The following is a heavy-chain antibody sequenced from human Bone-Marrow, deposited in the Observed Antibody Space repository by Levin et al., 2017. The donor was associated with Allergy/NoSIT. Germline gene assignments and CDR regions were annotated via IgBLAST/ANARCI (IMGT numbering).Heavy chain of an antibody. V-gene: IGHV2-5*01. Sequence: GSGPTLVKPTQTLTLTCTVSGFSLSTTGVGVGWIRQPPGKALEWLAVISWNDDKRYSPSLKSRLSVTKDTSKNQVVLTMTNVDPLDTGTYYCAHRPAAYYDYWSAIGAFDIWGQGTMVTVSS. J-gene: IGHJ3*02. CDR2: ISWNDDK. CDR3: AHRPAAYYDYWSAIGAFDI. D-gene: IGHD3-3*01. CDR1: GFSLSTTGVG.